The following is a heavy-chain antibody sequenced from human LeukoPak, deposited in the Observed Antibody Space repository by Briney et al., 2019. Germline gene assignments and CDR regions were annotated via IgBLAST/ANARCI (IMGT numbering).Heavy chain of an antibody. CDR1: GGSFSGYY. J-gene: IGHJ4*02. Sequence: PSETLSLTCAVYGGSFSGYYWSWIRQPPGKGPEWIGEINHSGSTNYNPSLKSRVTISVDTSKNQFSLKLSSVTAADTAVYYCARARSGYYRYYFDYWGQGTLVTVSS. V-gene: IGHV4-34*01. D-gene: IGHD3-22*01. CDR3: ARARSGYYRYYFDY. CDR2: INHSGST.